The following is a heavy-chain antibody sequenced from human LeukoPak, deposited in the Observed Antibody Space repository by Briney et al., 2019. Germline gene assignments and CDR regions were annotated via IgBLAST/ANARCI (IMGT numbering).Heavy chain of an antibody. CDR3: ARDERGYGDYVGY. V-gene: IGHV4-38-2*02. J-gene: IGHJ4*02. CDR1: GYSISSGYY. Sequence: SETLSLTCTVSGYSISSGYYWGWIRQPPGKGLEWIGSIYHSGSTYYNPSLKSRVTISVDTSKNQFSLKLSSVTAADTAVYYCARDERGYGDYVGYWGQGTLVTVSS. D-gene: IGHD4-17*01. CDR2: IYHSGST.